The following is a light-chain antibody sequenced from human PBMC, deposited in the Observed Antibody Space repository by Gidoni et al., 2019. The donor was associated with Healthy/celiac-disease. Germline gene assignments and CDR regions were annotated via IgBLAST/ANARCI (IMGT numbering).Light chain of an antibody. V-gene: IGKV1-8*01. CDR1: QGISHY. CDR3: QQYYSYPLT. CDR2: AAS. Sequence: AIRMTQAPSSLSASTGDRVTITWRASQGISHYLAWYQQKPGKVPKLLVYAASTLQSGVPSRFSGSGSGTDFTLTISCLQSEDFATYYCQQYYSYPLTFGGGTKVEIK. J-gene: IGKJ4*01.